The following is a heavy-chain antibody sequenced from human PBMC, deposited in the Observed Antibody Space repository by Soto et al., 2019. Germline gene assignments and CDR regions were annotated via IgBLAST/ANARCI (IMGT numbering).Heavy chain of an antibody. J-gene: IGHJ6*02. Sequence: PSETLSLTCSVYGGSFSGYYWSWIRENPGKGLEWIGEINHSGSTNYNPSLKSQVTISVDTSKNQFSLKLSSVTAADTAVYYCARVRVSLWFGEYYYYYGMDVWGQGTTVTVSS. CDR1: GGSFSGYY. CDR2: INHSGST. D-gene: IGHD3-10*01. V-gene: IGHV4-34*01. CDR3: ARVRVSLWFGEYYYYYGMDV.